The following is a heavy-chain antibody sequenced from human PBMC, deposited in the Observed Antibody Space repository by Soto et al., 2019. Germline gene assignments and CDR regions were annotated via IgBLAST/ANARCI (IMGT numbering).Heavy chain of an antibody. V-gene: IGHV4-59*01. CDR1: GGSISSYY. Sequence: KPWETLSLTCTVSGGSISSYYWSWIRQPPGKGLEWIGYIYYSGSTNYNPSLKSRVTISVDTSKNQFSLKLSSVTAADTAVYYCARDRITGTKDRYYYYGMDVWGQGTTVTVSS. D-gene: IGHD1-7*01. CDR2: IYYSGST. J-gene: IGHJ6*02. CDR3: ARDRITGTKDRYYYYGMDV.